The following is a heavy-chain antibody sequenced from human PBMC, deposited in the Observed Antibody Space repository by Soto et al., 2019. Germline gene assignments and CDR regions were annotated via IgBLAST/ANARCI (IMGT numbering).Heavy chain of an antibody. CDR3: ARASGSY. J-gene: IGHJ4*02. V-gene: IGHV3-48*03. CDR1: GFTFSSYE. Sequence: VGSLRLSCAASGFTFSSYEMNWVRQAPGKGLEWVSYITNSGNIIYYADSVKGRFTISRDNAKNSLYLQMNSLRAEDTAIYYCARASGSYWGQGTLVTVSS. CDR2: ITNSGNII. D-gene: IGHD1-26*01.